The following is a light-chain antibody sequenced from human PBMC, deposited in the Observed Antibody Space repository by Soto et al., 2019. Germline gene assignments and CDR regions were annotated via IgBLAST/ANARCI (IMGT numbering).Light chain of an antibody. CDR2: GAS. CDR3: QQYNNWPLT. Sequence: EIVMTQSPATLSVSPGGRATLSCRASQTVSSNLAWYQQKPGQAPRLLIYGASTRATGIPARFSGSGSGTEFTLSISSLQSEDFAVYYCQQYNNWPLTFGGGNKVEIK. J-gene: IGKJ4*01. CDR1: QTVSSN. V-gene: IGKV3-15*01.